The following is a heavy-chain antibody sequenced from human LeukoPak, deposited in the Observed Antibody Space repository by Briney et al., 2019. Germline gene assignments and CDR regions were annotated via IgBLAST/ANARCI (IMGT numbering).Heavy chain of an antibody. D-gene: IGHD6-19*01. CDR3: VQTTGWPGFDY. J-gene: IGHJ4*02. CDR1: GAPISRFY. V-gene: IGHV4-4*09. Sequence: PSETLSLTCTTSGAPISRFYWSWVRQPPGKGLEWIGNIYNGVPTFFNPSLKSRVTLSVDTSKTQFSLQLASVTAADTAAYYCVQTTGWPGFDYWGQGILVTVSS. CDR2: IYNGVPT.